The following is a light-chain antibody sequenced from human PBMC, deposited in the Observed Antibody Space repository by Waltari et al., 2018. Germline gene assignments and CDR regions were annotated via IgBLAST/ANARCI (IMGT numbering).Light chain of an antibody. CDR3: QQYYSPPHT. J-gene: IGKJ1*01. CDR2: WAS. Sequence: DIVMTQSPDSLAVSLGERATLNFKSSQSVLYSSNNKNQLGWEQQKPGQPPKLRIYWASTRESGVPARFSGSGSGTNFTLPITSLQAEDVAGYYCQQYYSPPHTFGQGTKVEIK. CDR1: QSVLYSSNNKNQ. V-gene: IGKV4-1*01.